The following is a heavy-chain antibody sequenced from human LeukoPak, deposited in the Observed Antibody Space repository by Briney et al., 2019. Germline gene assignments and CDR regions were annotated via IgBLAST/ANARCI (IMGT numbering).Heavy chain of an antibody. J-gene: IGHJ4*02. CDR2: ISSSGSTL. Sequence: GGSLRLSCAASGFTVSSNDMNWVRQAPGKGLEWVSYISSSGSTLYYADSVKGQFTICRDNAKNSLYLQMNSLRAEGTGVYDRAMVGREAVDYWGQGTLVTVSS. CDR1: GFTVSSND. CDR3: AMVGREAVDY. V-gene: IGHV3-48*03. D-gene: IGHD3-10*01.